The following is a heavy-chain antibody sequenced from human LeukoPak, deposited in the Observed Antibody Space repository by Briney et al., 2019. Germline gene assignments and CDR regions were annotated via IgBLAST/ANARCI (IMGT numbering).Heavy chain of an antibody. J-gene: IGHJ5*02. CDR2: IYHSGTTYSGST. Sequence: PSETLSLTCNVSGASMSNYYWVWIRQPPGKGLEWIGSIYHSGTTYSGSTNYNPSLKSRVTISVDTSKNQFSLKLSSVTAADTAVYYCARDIMKLGWFDPWGQGTLVTVSS. CDR3: ARDIMKLGWFDP. CDR1: GASMSNYY. D-gene: IGHD1-26*01. V-gene: IGHV4-59*01.